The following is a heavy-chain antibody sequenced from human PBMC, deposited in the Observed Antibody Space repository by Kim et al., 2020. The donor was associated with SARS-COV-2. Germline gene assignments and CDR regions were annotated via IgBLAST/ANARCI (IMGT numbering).Heavy chain of an antibody. Sequence: GGSLRLSCAASGFTFSSYGMHWVRQAPGKGLEWVAVIWYDGSNKYYADSVKGRFTISRDNSKNTLYLQMNSLRAEDTAVYYCAKAQDCSSTSCYWGAVYYYGMDVWGQGTTVTVSS. CDR2: IWYDGSNK. V-gene: IGHV3-33*06. CDR1: GFTFSSYG. CDR3: AKAQDCSSTSCYWGAVYYYGMDV. J-gene: IGHJ6*02. D-gene: IGHD2-2*01.